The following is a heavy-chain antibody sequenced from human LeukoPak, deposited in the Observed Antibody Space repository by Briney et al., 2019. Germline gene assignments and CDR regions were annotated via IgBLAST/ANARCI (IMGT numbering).Heavy chain of an antibody. V-gene: IGHV3-7*01. CDR2: IKYGGSER. CDR3: ASQQDLEYTLSSGGYYFDS. D-gene: IGHD2-15*01. Sequence: GGSLRLSCAASGLQNKFWMSWVRQAPGKGLEWVANIKYGGSERNYVDSVKGRFTISRDNATISVSLQMNSLRAEDTAVYYCASQQDLEYTLSSGGYYFDSWGQGIQVTVSS. CDR1: GLQNKFW. J-gene: IGHJ4*02.